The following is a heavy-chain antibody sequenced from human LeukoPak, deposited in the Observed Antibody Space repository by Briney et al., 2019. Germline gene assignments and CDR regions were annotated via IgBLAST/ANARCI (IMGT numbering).Heavy chain of an antibody. CDR2: INHSGST. V-gene: IGHV4-34*01. CDR1: GGSFSGYY. Sequence: ASETLSLTCAVYGGSFSGYYWSWIRQPPGKGLEWIGEINHSGSTNCNPSLKSRVTISVDTSKNQFSLKLSSVTAADTAVYYCASRGYYYYGMDVWGQGTTVTVSS. J-gene: IGHJ6*02. CDR3: ASRGYYYYGMDV.